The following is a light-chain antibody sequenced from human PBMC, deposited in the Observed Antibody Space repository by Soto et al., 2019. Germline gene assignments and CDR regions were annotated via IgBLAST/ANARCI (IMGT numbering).Light chain of an antibody. CDR1: QSVLYRSNNKNY. Sequence: DIVMTQSTDSLAVSLGERATINCKSSQSVLYRSNNKNYLAWYQQKPGQPPKLLIYWASTRESGVPDRFSGSGSGTDFTLTISSLQAEDVAVYYCQQYYSTPCTFGQGTKLEIK. J-gene: IGKJ2*01. CDR3: QQYYSTPCT. V-gene: IGKV4-1*01. CDR2: WAS.